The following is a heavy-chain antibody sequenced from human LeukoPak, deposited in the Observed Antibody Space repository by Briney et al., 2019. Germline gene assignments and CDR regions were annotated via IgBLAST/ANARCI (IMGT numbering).Heavy chain of an antibody. V-gene: IGHV3-30*18. J-gene: IGHJ5*02. D-gene: IGHD3-16*01. CDR3: AKSRSRSSSTFGGVENGFDP. CDR1: GFTFSSYG. Sequence: GGSLRLSRAASGFTFSSYGMYWVRQAPGKGLEWVAVISYDGSNRYYADSVKGRLPITRDTSKNTLYLQMNSLRAEATAVYYCAKSRSRSSSTFGGVENGFDPWGQGTLVTVSS. CDR2: ISYDGSNR.